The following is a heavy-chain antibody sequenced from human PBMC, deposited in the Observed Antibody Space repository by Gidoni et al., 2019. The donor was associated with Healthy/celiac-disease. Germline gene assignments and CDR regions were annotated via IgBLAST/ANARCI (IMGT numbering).Heavy chain of an antibody. CDR2: ISSSSSYT. Sequence: QVQLVESGGGLVKPGGSLRLSCSASGFTCSVYYMSWLRQAPGKGLEWVSYISSSSSYTNYADSVKGRFTISRDNAKNSLYLQMNSLRAEDTAVYYCARPITIFGVVIWYFDLWGRGTLVTVSS. CDR3: ARPITIFGVVIWYFDL. D-gene: IGHD3-3*01. J-gene: IGHJ2*01. V-gene: IGHV3-11*06. CDR1: GFTCSVYY.